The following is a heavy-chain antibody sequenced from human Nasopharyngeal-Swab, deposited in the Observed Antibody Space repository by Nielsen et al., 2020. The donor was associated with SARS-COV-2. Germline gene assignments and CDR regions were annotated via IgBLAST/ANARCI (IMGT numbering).Heavy chain of an antibody. D-gene: IGHD3-9*01. V-gene: IGHV1-18*01. CDR2: ISAYNGNT. Sequence: GSVKASCKASGYAFTSYGISWVRQPPGQGLEWLGWISAYNGNTNYAQKLQGRVTMTTDTSTSTAYMELRSLRSDDTAVYYCAREVRYFDWLSQNYGMDVWGQGTTVTVSS. J-gene: IGHJ6*02. CDR3: AREVRYFDWLSQNYGMDV. CDR1: GYAFTSYG.